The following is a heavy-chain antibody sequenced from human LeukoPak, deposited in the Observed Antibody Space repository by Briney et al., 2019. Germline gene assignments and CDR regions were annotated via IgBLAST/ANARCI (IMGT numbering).Heavy chain of an antibody. CDR2: TYYRSKWYN. V-gene: IGHV6-1*01. CDR3: ARRVADGGWRFDY. J-gene: IGHJ4*02. CDR1: GDSVSSNSAA. D-gene: IGHD6-19*01. Sequence: SQTLSLTCAISGDSVSSNSAAWNWIRQSPSRGLEWLGGTYYRSKWYNDYAVSVKSRITINPDTSRNQFSLQLNSVTAADTAVYFCARRVADGGWRFDYWGQGTLVTISS.